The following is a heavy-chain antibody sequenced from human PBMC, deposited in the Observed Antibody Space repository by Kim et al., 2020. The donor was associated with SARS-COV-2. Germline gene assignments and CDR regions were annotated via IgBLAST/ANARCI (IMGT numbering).Heavy chain of an antibody. CDR3: ARDSGTDYYDSSGYYANWFDP. V-gene: IGHV4-39*07. J-gene: IGHJ5*02. CDR2: IYYSGST. D-gene: IGHD3-22*01. Sequence: SETLSLTCTVSVGSISSSSYYWGWIRQPPGKGLEWIGSIYYSGSTYYNPSLKSRVTISVDTSKNQFSLKLSSVTAADTAVYYCARDSGTDYYDSSGYYANWFDPWGQGTLVTVSS. CDR1: VGSISSSSYY.